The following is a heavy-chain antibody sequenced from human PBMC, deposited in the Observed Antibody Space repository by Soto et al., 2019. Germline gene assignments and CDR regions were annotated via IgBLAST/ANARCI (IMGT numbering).Heavy chain of an antibody. J-gene: IGHJ3*02. CDR2: IIPIFGTA. D-gene: IGHD2-8*01. Sequence: ASGMVSCKASGGTFSSYAISWVRQAPGQGLEWMGGIIPIFGTANYAQKFQGRVTITADESTSTAYMELSSLRSEDTAVYYCARPRYCTNGVSVDAFDTWGEGTTGSVSS. CDR1: GGTFSSYA. CDR3: ARPRYCTNGVSVDAFDT. V-gene: IGHV1-69*13.